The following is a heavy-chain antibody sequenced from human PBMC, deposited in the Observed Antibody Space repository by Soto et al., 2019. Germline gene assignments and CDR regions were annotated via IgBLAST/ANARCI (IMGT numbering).Heavy chain of an antibody. Sequence: SETLSLTCIVSNGSFSPNYWAWIRQPPGKGLEWLGYIYYTGTTSYNPSLKSRVTISVDTSKNQFSLKLSSVTAADTAIYYCARRGSGSYYDYWGQGTLVTVSS. CDR3: ARRGSGSYYDY. V-gene: IGHV4-59*01. J-gene: IGHJ4*02. CDR2: IYYTGTT. D-gene: IGHD1-26*01. CDR1: NGSFSPNY.